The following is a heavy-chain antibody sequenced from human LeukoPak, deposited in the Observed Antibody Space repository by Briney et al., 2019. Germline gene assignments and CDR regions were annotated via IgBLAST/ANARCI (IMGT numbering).Heavy chain of an antibody. Sequence: ASVKVSCKASGYTFTSYGISWVRQAPGQGLEWMGWISAYNGNTNYAQKLQGRVTMTTDTSTSTAYMELRSLRSDDTAVYYCARHGTMREGSSGGAFDIWGQGTMVTVSS. J-gene: IGHJ3*02. CDR1: GYTFTSYG. CDR2: ISAYNGNT. V-gene: IGHV1-18*01. CDR3: ARHGTMREGSSGGAFDI. D-gene: IGHD3-22*01.